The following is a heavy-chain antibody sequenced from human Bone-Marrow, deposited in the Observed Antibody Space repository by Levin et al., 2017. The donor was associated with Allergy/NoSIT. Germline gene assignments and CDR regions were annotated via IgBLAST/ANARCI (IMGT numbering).Heavy chain of an antibody. CDR1: GEYIDSTTYY. CDR2: VYYNGSP. D-gene: IGHD3-22*01. CDR3: ARPKWGDSYDSRGYFHNAFDI. V-gene: IGHV4-39*01. J-gene: IGHJ3*02. Sequence: SQTLSLTCIVSGEYIDSTTYYWGWIRQPPGKGLEWIGSVYYNGSPYYNPSLKSRVTISVDTSKNQFSLSLESVTAADTAVYYCARPKWGDSYDSRGYFHNAFDIWGQGTFVSVSS.